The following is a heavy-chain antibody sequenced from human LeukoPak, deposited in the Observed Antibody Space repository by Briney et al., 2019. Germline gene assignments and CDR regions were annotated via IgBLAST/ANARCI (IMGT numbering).Heavy chain of an antibody. V-gene: IGHV4-38-2*02. CDR3: ARALVSRDSSSVPWFDP. Sequence: PSETLSLTCTVSGYSISSGYYWGWIRQPPGKGPEWIGSIYHSGSTYYNPSLKSRVTISVDTYKNQFSLKLSSVTAADTAVYYCARALVSRDSSSVPWFDPWGQGTLVTVSS. CDR1: GYSISSGYY. D-gene: IGHD6-6*01. J-gene: IGHJ5*02. CDR2: IYHSGST.